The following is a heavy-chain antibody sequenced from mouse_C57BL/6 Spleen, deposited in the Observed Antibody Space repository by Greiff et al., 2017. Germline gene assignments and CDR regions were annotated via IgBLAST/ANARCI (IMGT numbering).Heavy chain of an antibody. CDR1: GYTFTSYW. V-gene: IGHV1-59*01. CDR3: ARSMGLRRDFDD. CDR2: IDPSDSYT. D-gene: IGHD2-4*01. Sequence: QVQLQQPGAELVRPGTSVKLSCKASGYTFTSYWMHWVKQRPGQGLEWIGVIDPSDSYTNYNQKFKGKATLTVDTSSSTAYMQLSSLTSEDAAVYYCARSMGLRRDFDDWGQGTTLTVSS. J-gene: IGHJ2*01.